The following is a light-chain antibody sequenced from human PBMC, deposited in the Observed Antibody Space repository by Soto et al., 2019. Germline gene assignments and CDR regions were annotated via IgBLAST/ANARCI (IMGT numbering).Light chain of an antibody. CDR1: SSDVGSYNY. V-gene: IGLV2-14*01. J-gene: IGLJ2*01. CDR2: DVR. Sequence: QSALTQPASVSGSPGQSITISCTGTSSDVGSYNYVSWYQRHPGKAPKLMIYDVRNRPSGVSNRFSGSKSGNTASLTISGLQAEDEADYYCSSYTSSSTLVVFGGGTKLTVL. CDR3: SSYTSSSTLVV.